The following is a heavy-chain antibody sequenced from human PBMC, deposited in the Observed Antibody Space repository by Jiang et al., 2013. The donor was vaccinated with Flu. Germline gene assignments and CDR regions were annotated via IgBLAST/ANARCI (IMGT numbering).Heavy chain of an antibody. V-gene: IGHV3-30*02. Sequence: GVVQPGGSLRLSCAAAGFTFRGYAMHWVRQAPGKGLEWVAFIRFDGTDKYYADSVKGRFTISRDNSKNTLFLQMNSLRTEDTAMYFCANSPNKYTSGWYYWGQGTLVTVSS. CDR3: ANSPNKYTSGWYY. D-gene: IGHD6-19*01. CDR2: IRFDGTDK. CDR1: GFTFRGYA. J-gene: IGHJ4*02.